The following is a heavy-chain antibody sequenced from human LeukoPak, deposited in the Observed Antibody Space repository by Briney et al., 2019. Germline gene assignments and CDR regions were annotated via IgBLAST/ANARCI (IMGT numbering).Heavy chain of an antibody. CDR3: AKGRDTNS. CDR1: GFTFSSYG. CDR2: ISYDGSNK. D-gene: IGHD5-18*01. Sequence: GGSLRLSCAASGFTFSSYGMHWVRQAPGKGLEWGAVISYDGSNKYYADSVKGRFTISRDNSKNTLYLQMNSLRAEDTAVYYCAKGRDTNSWGQGTLVTVSS. J-gene: IGHJ4*02. V-gene: IGHV3-30*18.